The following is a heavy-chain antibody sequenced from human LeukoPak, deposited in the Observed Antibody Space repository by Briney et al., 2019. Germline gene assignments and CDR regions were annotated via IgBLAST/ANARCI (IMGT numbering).Heavy chain of an antibody. CDR2: ISAYNGNA. CDR1: GGTFSSYG. D-gene: IGHD4-23*01. J-gene: IGHJ3*02. CDR3: ARYCNGGNPGCPVDAFDI. V-gene: IGHV1-18*01. Sequence: ASVKVSCKASGGTFSSYGISWVRQAPGQGLEWMGWISAYNGNANYAQKLQGRVTMTTDTSTSTAYMELRSLRSDDTAVYYCARYCNGGNPGCPVDAFDIWGQGTMVTVSS.